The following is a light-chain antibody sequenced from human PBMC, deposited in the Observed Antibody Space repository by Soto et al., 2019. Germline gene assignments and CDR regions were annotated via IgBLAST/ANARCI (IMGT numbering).Light chain of an antibody. CDR3: SSYTSISTLNSV. Sequence: QSVLTQPASVSGSPGQSITISCTGTSSDDGGFNYVSWYQQHPGKAPKLMIYDVSNRPSGVSNRFSGSKSGNTASLTISGLQAEDEADYYCSSYTSISTLNSVFGTGTKVTVL. CDR2: DVS. V-gene: IGLV2-14*01. J-gene: IGLJ1*01. CDR1: SSDDGGFNY.